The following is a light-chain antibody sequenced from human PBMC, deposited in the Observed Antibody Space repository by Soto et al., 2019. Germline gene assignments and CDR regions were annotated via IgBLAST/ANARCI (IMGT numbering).Light chain of an antibody. CDR2: GAS. CDR1: ESVSSNY. Sequence: EIVLTQSPGTLSLSPGERATLFCRASESVSSNYLAWYQQKPGQAPRLLIYGASSRATGIPDRFSGSGSGTDFTLTISRLEPEDFAVYYCQQYGTSSLTFGGGAKVEIK. J-gene: IGKJ4*01. CDR3: QQYGTSSLT. V-gene: IGKV3-20*01.